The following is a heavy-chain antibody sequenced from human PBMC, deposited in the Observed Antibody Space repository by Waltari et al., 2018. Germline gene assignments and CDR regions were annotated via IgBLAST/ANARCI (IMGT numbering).Heavy chain of an antibody. CDR3: ARQVGTLWTFDF. Sequence: QLQLQESGPGLVKPSETLSLICSVSGSSIGSDPYYWAWIRQPPGKGLEWIATIFLSGNTFYNPSLESRVTVSGDTSKNQFSLRLSSVTATDTAIYYCARQVGTLWTFDFWGQGTLVSVSS. CDR1: GSSIGSDPYY. V-gene: IGHV4-39*01. D-gene: IGHD1-1*01. CDR2: IFLSGNT. J-gene: IGHJ4*02.